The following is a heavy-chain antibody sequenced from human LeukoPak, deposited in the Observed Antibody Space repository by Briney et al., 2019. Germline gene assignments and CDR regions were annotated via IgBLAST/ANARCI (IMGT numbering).Heavy chain of an antibody. CDR2: IYYSGST. Sequence: SETLSLTCTVSGGSISSSSYYWGWIRQPPGKGLEWIGSIYYSGSTYYNPSLKSRVTISVDTSKNQFSLKLSSVTAADTAVYYCATLTGGIVYWGQGTLVTVSS. D-gene: IGHD7-27*01. J-gene: IGHJ4*02. CDR3: ATLTGGIVY. CDR1: GGSISSSSYY. V-gene: IGHV4-39*01.